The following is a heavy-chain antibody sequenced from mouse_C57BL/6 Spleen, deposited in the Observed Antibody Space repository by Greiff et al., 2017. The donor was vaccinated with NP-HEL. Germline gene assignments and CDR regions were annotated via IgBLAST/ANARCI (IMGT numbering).Heavy chain of an antibody. D-gene: IGHD3-2*02. CDR1: GYTFTSYW. CDR3: ARGSSGYDYAMDY. V-gene: IGHV1-69*01. Sequence: QVQLQQPGAELVMPGASVKLSCKASGYTFTSYWMHWVKQRPGQGLEWIGEIDPSDSYTNYNQKFKGKSTLTVDKSSSTAYMQLSSLTSEDSAVYHCARGSSGYDYAMDYWGQGTSVTVSS. J-gene: IGHJ4*01. CDR2: IDPSDSYT.